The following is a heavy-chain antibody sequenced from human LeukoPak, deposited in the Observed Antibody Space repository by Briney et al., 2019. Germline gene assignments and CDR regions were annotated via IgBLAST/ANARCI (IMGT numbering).Heavy chain of an antibody. V-gene: IGHV3-48*01. Sequence: PGGSLRLSCAASGFTFSSYSMNWVRQAPGKGLEWVSYISSSSSPIYFADSVKGRFTISRDNAKNSLYLQMNSLRAEDTAVYYCARDYLDAGRDYWYFRLWGRGTLVTVSS. D-gene: IGHD6-13*01. CDR3: ARDYLDAGRDYWYFRL. J-gene: IGHJ2*01. CDR2: ISSSSSPI. CDR1: GFTFSSYS.